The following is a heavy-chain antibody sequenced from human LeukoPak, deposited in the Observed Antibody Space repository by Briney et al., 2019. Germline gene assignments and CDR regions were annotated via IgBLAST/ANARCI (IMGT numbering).Heavy chain of an antibody. Sequence: SETLSLTCAVYGGSFSGYYWSWIRQPPGKGLEWIGEINHSGSTNYNPSLKSRVTISVDTSKNQFSLKLSSVTAADTAVYYCAGGQLDYGDQNSAFDYWGQGTLVTVSS. CDR1: GGSFSGYY. CDR3: AGGQLDYGDQNSAFDY. V-gene: IGHV4-34*01. J-gene: IGHJ4*02. D-gene: IGHD4-17*01. CDR2: INHSGST.